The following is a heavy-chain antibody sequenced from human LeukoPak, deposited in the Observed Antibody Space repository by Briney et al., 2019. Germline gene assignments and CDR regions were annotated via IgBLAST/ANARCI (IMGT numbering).Heavy chain of an antibody. CDR1: GGTFSSYA. V-gene: IGHV1-69*04. D-gene: IGHD1-26*01. CDR3: AREKVGATLIDY. Sequence: ASVKLSCKASGGTFSSYAISWVRQAPGQGLEWMGRIIPILGIANYAQKFQGRVTITADKSTSTAYMELSSLRSEDTAVYYCAREKVGATLIDYWGQGTLVTVSS. J-gene: IGHJ4*02. CDR2: IIPILGIA.